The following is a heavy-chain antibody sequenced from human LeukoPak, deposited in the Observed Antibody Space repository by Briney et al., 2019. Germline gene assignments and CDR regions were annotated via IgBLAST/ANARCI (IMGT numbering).Heavy chain of an antibody. CDR1: GFTFSRHT. J-gene: IGHJ4*02. CDR3: ERDRDFEWSGVSYFDY. Sequence: GGSLRLSCAASGFTFSRHTMNWVRQAPGKGLEWVSSISSGSSDIYYGDAVQGRFTISRDNAKNSLYLQMSSLGAEDTAFYYCERDRDFEWSGVSYFDYWGQGTLVTVSS. D-gene: IGHD3-9*01. V-gene: IGHV3-21*01. CDR2: ISSGSSDI.